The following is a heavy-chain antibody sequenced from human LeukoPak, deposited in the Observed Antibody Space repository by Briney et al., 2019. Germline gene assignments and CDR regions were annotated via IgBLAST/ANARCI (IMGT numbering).Heavy chain of an antibody. CDR1: GGSFSGYY. V-gene: IGHV4-34*01. CDR2: INHSGST. D-gene: IGHD5-24*01. J-gene: IGHJ4*02. Sequence: PSETLSLTCAVYGGSFSGYYWSWIRQPPGKGLEWIGEINHSGSTNYNPSLKSRVTISVDTSKNQFSLKLSSVTAADTAVYYCAGMATIREEGDYWGQGTLVTVSS. CDR3: AGMATIREEGDY.